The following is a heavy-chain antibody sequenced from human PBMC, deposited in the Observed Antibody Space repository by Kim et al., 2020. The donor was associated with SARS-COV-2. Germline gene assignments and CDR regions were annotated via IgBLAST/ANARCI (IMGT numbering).Heavy chain of an antibody. V-gene: IGHV6-1*01. J-gene: IGHJ4*02. CDR2: TYYRSKWYN. CDR1: GDSVSSNSAA. Sequence: SQTLSLSCAISGDSVSSNSAAWNWIRQSPSRGLEWLGRTYYRSKWYNDYAVSVKSRITINPDTSKNQFSLQLNSVTPEDTAVYYCARDAMVRGVIIKSRVGYFDYWGQGTLVTVSS. CDR3: ARDAMVRGVIIKSRVGYFDY. D-gene: IGHD3-10*01.